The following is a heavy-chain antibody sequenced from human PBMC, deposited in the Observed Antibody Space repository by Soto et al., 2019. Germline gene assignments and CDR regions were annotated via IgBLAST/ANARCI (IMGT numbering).Heavy chain of an antibody. J-gene: IGHJ3*02. CDR3: ARDGGVVKNYYDSSGYLKDAFDI. D-gene: IGHD3-22*01. Sequence: PGGSLRLSCAASGFTFSDYYMSWIRQAPGKGLEWVSYISSSGSTIYYADSVKGRFTISRDNAKNSLYLQMNSLRAEDTAVYYCARDGGVVKNYYDSSGYLKDAFDIWGQGTMVTVSS. V-gene: IGHV3-11*01. CDR1: GFTFSDYY. CDR2: ISSSGSTI.